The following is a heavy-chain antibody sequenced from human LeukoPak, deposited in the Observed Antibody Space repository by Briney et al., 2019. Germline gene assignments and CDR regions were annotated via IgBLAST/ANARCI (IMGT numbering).Heavy chain of an antibody. J-gene: IGHJ4*02. CDR1: GFTFSTYG. Sequence: GGSLRLSCAASGFTFSTYGMHWVRQAPGKGLDWVAFIRYDGSNKYYADSVKGRFTISRDNSKNTLYLQMNSLRAEDTAVYYCATEPILEWSLDYWGQGTLVTVSS. D-gene: IGHD3-3*01. CDR3: ATEPILEWSLDY. V-gene: IGHV3-30*02. CDR2: IRYDGSNK.